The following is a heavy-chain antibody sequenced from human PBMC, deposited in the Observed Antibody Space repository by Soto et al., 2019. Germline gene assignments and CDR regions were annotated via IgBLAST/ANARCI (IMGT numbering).Heavy chain of an antibody. CDR2: ITYSTSTI. CDR1: GFTFSSYG. V-gene: IGHV3-48*01. D-gene: IGHD1-26*01. CDR3: ARDRSGSIEFSY. J-gene: IGHJ4*02. Sequence: GGSLRLSCAASGFTFSSYGMHWVRQAPGKGLEWVSFITYSTSTIYYADSVKGRFTISRDNAKNSLYLQMSSLRVEDTAVYYCARDRSGSIEFSYLGQGTLVTVSS.